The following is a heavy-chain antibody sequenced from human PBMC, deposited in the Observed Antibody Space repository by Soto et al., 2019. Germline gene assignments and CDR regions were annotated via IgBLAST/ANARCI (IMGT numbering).Heavy chain of an antibody. CDR2: ISSDGTDK. Sequence: GGSLRLSCAASGFTFGTYAMHWVRQAPGKGLQWVAVISSDGTDKYNTDSVRGRFTISRDNSNSTLFLQMNSLRPEDTAVYFCARSARVVTRDAFDIWGQGTLVTVSS. V-gene: IGHV3-30-3*01. CDR3: ARSARVVTRDAFDI. J-gene: IGHJ3*02. D-gene: IGHD2-21*02. CDR1: GFTFGTYA.